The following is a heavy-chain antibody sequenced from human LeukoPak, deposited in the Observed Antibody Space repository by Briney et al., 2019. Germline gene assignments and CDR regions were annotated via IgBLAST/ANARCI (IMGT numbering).Heavy chain of an antibody. CDR1: RFTFSSYW. Sequence: PGGSLRLSCAASRFTFSSYWMHWVRRAPGKGLVWVSRINSDGSSTSYADSVKGRFTISRDNAKNTLYLQMNSLRAEDTAVYYCAGGWDYFDYWGQGTLVTVSS. CDR3: AGGWDYFDY. J-gene: IGHJ4*02. V-gene: IGHV3-74*01. D-gene: IGHD1-26*01. CDR2: INSDGSST.